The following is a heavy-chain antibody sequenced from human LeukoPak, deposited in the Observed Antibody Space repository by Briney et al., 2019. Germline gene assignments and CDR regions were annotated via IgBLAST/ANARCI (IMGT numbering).Heavy chain of an antibody. V-gene: IGHV3-23*01. J-gene: IGHJ5*02. CDR3: AKDPKDNSAS. Sequence: GGSLRLSCAASGFTFSNYAMSWVRQAPGRGLEWVSTISSSGGTTYYADSVKGRFTISRDNSKNTLYLQMNNLRAEDTAVYYCAKDPKDNSASWGLGTLVTDSS. CDR2: ISSSGGTT. D-gene: IGHD1-1*01. CDR1: GFTFSNYA.